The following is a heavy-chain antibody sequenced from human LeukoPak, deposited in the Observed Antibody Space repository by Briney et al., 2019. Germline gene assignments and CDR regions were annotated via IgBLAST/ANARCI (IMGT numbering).Heavy chain of an antibody. V-gene: IGHV3-23*01. D-gene: IGHD1-26*01. CDR2: ISGSGGST. J-gene: IGHJ4*02. CDR3: AKARVIVGATISYYFDY. CDR1: GFTFSSYA. Sequence: GGSLRLSCAASGFTFSSYAMSWVRQAPGKGLEWVSAISGSGGSTYYADSVKGRFTISRDNPKNTLYLQMNSLRAEDTAVYYCAKARVIVGATISYYFDYWGQGTLVTVSS.